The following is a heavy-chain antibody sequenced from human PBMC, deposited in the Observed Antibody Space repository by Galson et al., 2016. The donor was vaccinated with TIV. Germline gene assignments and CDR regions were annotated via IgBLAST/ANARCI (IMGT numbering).Heavy chain of an antibody. CDR1: GASITNYF. V-gene: IGHV3-30*03. CDR2: ISDDGTKR. J-gene: IGHJ4*02. CDR3: ASELFDF. Sequence: LSLTCTVSGASITNYFWTWIRQAPGKGLEWVAVISDDGTKRYHTDSVRGRFSISRDNSDETVHLQMNSLRVEDSAMYYCASELFDFWGQGTLVTVSS.